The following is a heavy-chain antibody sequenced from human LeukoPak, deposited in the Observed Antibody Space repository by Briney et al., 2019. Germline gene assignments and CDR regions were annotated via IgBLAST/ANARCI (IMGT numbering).Heavy chain of an antibody. CDR2: IYYSGST. V-gene: IGHV4-30-4*01. J-gene: IGHJ5*02. CDR1: GSSISSGDYY. D-gene: IGHD5-18*01. Sequence: SETLSLTCTVSGSSISSGDYYWSWIRQPPGKGLEWIGYIYYSGSTYYNPSLKSRVTISVDTSKNQFSLKLSSVTAADTAVYYCARVSVDTAMGNWFDPWGQGTLVTVSS. CDR3: ARVSVDTAMGNWFDP.